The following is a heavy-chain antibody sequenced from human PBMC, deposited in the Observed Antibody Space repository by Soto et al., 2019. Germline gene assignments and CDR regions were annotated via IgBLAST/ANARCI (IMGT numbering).Heavy chain of an antibody. CDR1: GGSFSGSY. CDR2: INHSGSI. CDR3: ARVPTRHYYYYDGMDV. Sequence: SLSLTCAVYGGSFSGSYWSWIRQPPGKGLEWIGEINHSGSINYNVSLKSRVTISVDTSRNQFSLKLSSVTAADAALYYCARVPTRHYYYYDGMDVWGQGTTVTVSS. D-gene: IGHD2-2*01. J-gene: IGHJ6*02. V-gene: IGHV4-34*01.